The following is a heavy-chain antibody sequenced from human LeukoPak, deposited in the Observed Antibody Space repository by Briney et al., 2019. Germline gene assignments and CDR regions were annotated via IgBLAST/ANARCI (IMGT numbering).Heavy chain of an antibody. D-gene: IGHD3-10*01. CDR3: ARTGLYGSGSSGY. Sequence: SETLSLTCAVSGYSISSGYYWGWIRQPPGKGLEWIGIIYHSGSTYYNPSLKSRVTISVDTSKNQFSLKLSSVTAADTAVYYFARTGLYGSGSSGYRGQGTPVTVSS. J-gene: IGHJ4*02. CDR1: GYSISSGYY. CDR2: IYHSGST. V-gene: IGHV4-38-2*01.